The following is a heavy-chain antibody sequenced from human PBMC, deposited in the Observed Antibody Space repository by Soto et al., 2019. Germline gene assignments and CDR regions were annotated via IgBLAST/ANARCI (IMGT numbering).Heavy chain of an antibody. V-gene: IGHV3-48*01. CDR3: ARPTYYYDSSGPPAY. CDR1: GFTFSTYS. D-gene: IGHD3-22*01. Sequence: GGSLRLSCAASGFTFSTYSMNWVRQAPGKGLEWVSYISSSSSTIFYTDSVKGRFTVSRDNAKNSLYLQINSLRAEDTAFYYCARPTYYYDSSGPPAYWGQGTLVTVSS. CDR2: ISSSSSTI. J-gene: IGHJ4*02.